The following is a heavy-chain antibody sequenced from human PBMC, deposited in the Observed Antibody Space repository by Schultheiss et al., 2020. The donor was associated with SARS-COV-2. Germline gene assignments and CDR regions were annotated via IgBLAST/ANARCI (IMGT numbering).Heavy chain of an antibody. CDR1: GFTFSSYG. Sequence: GGSLRLSCAASGFTFSSYGMHWVRQAPGKGLEWVAVIWYDGSNKYYADSVKGRFTISRDNSKNTLYLQMNSLRAEDTAVYYCASTPGEVLLWFGELLSYWGQGTLVTVSS. CDR2: IWYDGSNK. D-gene: IGHD3-10*01. J-gene: IGHJ4*02. V-gene: IGHV3-33*01. CDR3: ASTPGEVLLWFGELLSY.